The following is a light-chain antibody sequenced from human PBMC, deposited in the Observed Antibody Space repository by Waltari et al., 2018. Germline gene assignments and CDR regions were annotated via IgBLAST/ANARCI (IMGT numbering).Light chain of an antibody. CDR3: CSYAGSSWV. CDR2: EGS. CDR1: SSDVGSYNL. J-gene: IGLJ3*02. V-gene: IGLV2-23*01. Sequence: QSALTQPASVSGSPGQSITISCTGTSSDVGSYNLVSWYTQHPGKAPQLMIYEGSKRPSGVSNRFSGAKSGNTASRTIFGLQAEDEADYYCCSYAGSSWVFGGGTKLTIL.